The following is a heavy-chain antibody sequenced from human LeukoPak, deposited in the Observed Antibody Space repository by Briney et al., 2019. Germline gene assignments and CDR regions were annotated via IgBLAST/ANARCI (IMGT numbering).Heavy chain of an antibody. Sequence: GGSLRLSCAASGFTVSSNYMSWVRQAPGKELEWVSVIYSGGSTYYADSVKGRFTISRDNSKNTLYLQMNSLRAEDTAVYYCARTELQGIWYFDLWGRGTPVTVSS. D-gene: IGHD1-26*01. V-gene: IGHV3-53*01. CDR1: GFTVSSNY. J-gene: IGHJ2*01. CDR3: ARTELQGIWYFDL. CDR2: IYSGGST.